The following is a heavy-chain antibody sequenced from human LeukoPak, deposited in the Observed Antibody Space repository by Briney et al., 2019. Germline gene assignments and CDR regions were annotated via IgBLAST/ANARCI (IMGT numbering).Heavy chain of an antibody. V-gene: IGHV3-48*03. CDR1: GFTFSSYE. J-gene: IGHJ3*02. Sequence: GGSLRLSCAASGFTFSSYEMNWVRQAPGKGLEWVTYISTSGSTKYYADSVKGRFTISRDNAKNSLYLQMNSLRAEDTAVYYCARDRDPGYNDSSGYRRVNAFDIWGQGTMVTVSS. CDR3: ARDRDPGYNDSSGYRRVNAFDI. CDR2: ISTSGSTK. D-gene: IGHD3-22*01.